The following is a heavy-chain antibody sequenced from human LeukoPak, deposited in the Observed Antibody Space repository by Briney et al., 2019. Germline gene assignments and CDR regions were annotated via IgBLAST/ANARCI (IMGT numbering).Heavy chain of an antibody. CDR3: ARGLSAEQWLATNFDY. J-gene: IGHJ4*02. CDR1: GFTFSSYA. D-gene: IGHD6-19*01. Sequence: GGSLRLSCAASGFTFSSYAMHWVRQAPGKGLEWVAVISYDGSNKYYADSVKGRFTISRDSSKNTLYLQMNSLRAEDTAVYYCARGLSAEQWLATNFDYWGQGTLVTVSS. V-gene: IGHV3-30-3*01. CDR2: ISYDGSNK.